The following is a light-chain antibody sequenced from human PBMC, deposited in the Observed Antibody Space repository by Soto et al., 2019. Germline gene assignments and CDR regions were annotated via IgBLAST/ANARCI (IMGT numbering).Light chain of an antibody. CDR3: QQYYSYPPYT. CDR1: QDIISY. V-gene: IGKV1-8*01. CDR2: AAS. J-gene: IGKJ2*01. Sequence: ALRMTQSPSSFSASTGDRVTITCRASQDIISYLAWYQQNPGKAPKLLIYAASTLQSGVPSRFSGSGSGTDFTLTISCLQSEDFATYYCQQYYSYPPYTFGQGTKLEIK.